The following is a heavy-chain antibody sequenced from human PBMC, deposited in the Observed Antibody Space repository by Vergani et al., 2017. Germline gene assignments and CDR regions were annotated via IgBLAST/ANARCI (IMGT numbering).Heavy chain of an antibody. CDR2: IYHSGST. CDR1: GGSISSSNW. Sequence: QVQLQESGPGLVMPSGTLSLTCAVSGGSISSSNWWSWVRQPPGKGLEWIGEIYHSGSTNYNPSLKSRVTISVDKSKNQFSLKLSSVTAADTAVYYCARGRRLVVVAAKPSSWFDPWGQGTLVTVSS. V-gene: IGHV4-4*02. CDR3: ARGRRLVVVAAKPSSWFDP. D-gene: IGHD2-15*01. J-gene: IGHJ5*02.